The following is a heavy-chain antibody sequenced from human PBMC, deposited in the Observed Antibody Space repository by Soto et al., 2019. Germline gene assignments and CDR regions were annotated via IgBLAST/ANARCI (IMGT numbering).Heavy chain of an antibody. CDR1: GFTFSSYG. J-gene: IGHJ6*02. V-gene: IGHV3-30*18. Sequence: PVGSLRLSCAASGFTFSSYGMHWVRQAPGKGLEWVAVISYDGSNKYYADSVKGRFTISRDNSKNTLYLQMNSLRAEDTAVYYCAKIPYDSSGYSSMDVWGQGTTVTVSS. CDR3: AKIPYDSSGYSSMDV. CDR2: ISYDGSNK. D-gene: IGHD3-22*01.